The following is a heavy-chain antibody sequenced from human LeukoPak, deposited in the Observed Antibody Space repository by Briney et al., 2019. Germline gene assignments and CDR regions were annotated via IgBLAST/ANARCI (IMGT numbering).Heavy chain of an antibody. D-gene: IGHD6-13*01. CDR2: TYYRSKWYN. CDR1: GDSVSSNSAA. J-gene: IGHJ4*02. V-gene: IGHV6-1*01. Sequence: SQTLSLTCAISGDSVSSNSAAWNWIRQSPSRGLEWLGRTYYRSKWYNDYAVSVKSRITINPDTSKNQFSLQLNSVTPEDTAVYYCARGPSHSSSWYREYFDYWGQGTLVTVSS. CDR3: ARGPSHSSSWYREYFDY.